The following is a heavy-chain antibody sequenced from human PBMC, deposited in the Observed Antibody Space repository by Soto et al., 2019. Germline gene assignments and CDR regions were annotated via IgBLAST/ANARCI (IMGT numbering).Heavy chain of an antibody. D-gene: IGHD6-13*01. CDR1: EFAFSSYW. J-gene: IGHJ3*02. Sequence: EVQLVESGGGLVQPGGSLTLSCAASEFAFSSYWMTWVRQAPGKGLEWVANIRKDGSQRSYLDSVRVRFTISRDNSKKSLYLQMNSLRAEDTAPYFCANDVFPGSSCLYFEAFDIWGQGTMVTVSS. V-gene: IGHV3-7*05. CDR2: IRKDGSQR. CDR3: ANDVFPGSSCLYFEAFDI.